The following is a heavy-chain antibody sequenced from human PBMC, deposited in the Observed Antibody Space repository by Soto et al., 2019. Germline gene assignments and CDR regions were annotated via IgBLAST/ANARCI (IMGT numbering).Heavy chain of an antibody. CDR1: GFTVTNKY. Sequence: EVQLVESGGNLIQPGGSLRLSCAASGFTVTNKYMTWVRQAPGKGLEWVSLIYSGGATSYADSVKGRFTISRDNSKDIRYLQVNSLRAEDTAVYYCARVDYGDYGWYCDLWGRGTLVTVSS. V-gene: IGHV3-53*01. CDR3: ARVDYGDYGWYCDL. CDR2: IYSGGAT. J-gene: IGHJ2*01. D-gene: IGHD4-17*01.